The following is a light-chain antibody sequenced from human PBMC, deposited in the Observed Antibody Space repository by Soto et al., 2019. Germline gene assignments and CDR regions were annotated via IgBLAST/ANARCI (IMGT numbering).Light chain of an antibody. CDR3: QQFSSYPLT. V-gene: IGKV3-20*01. CDR1: QSVSSSY. CDR2: DAS. Sequence: EIRLTQSPGTLSLSPGERATLPCRASQSVSSSYLAWYQQKPGQAPRLLIYDASSRATGIPDRFSGGGSGTDFTLTISRLEPEDFAVYYCQQFSSYPLTFGGGTKVDI. J-gene: IGKJ4*01.